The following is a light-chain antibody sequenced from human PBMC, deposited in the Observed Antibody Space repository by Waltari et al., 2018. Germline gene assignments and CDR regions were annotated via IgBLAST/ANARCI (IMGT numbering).Light chain of an antibody. Sequence: QWYQHRPGSAPIIVIYEDYHRPSGVPDRFSGSVDSSSNSASLTISGLRPEDEADYYCQSYQSTTVIFGGGTHLTVL. CDR2: EDY. V-gene: IGLV6-57*02. J-gene: IGLJ2*01. CDR3: QSYQSTTVI.